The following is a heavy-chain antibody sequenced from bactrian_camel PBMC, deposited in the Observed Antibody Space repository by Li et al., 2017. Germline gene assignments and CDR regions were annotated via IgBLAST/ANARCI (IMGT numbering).Heavy chain of an antibody. V-gene: IGHV3S55*01. D-gene: IGHD2*01. CDR1: GADPKRRYN. CDR2: IRFGSAT. CDR3: AIAPPGSGGWLSFDY. Sequence: HVQLVESGGGSVQAGGSLRLSCAVAGADPKRRYNMGWFRQAPGKEPEGVATIRFGSATYYADSVKGRFTITPDNAKNTLYLEMTSLTPEDSAMYYCAIAPPGSGGWLSFDYW. J-gene: IGHJ4*01.